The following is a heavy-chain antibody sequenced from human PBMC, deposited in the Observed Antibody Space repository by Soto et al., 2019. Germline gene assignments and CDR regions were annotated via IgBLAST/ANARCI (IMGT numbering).Heavy chain of an antibody. V-gene: IGHV4-30-2*01. CDR1: GGSISSGGYS. CDR3: ARGRILRYFDWLLSTSYFDY. CDR2: IYHSGST. J-gene: IGHJ4*02. D-gene: IGHD3-9*01. Sequence: LSLTCAVSGGSISSGGYSWSWIRQPPGKGLEWIGYIYHSGSTYYNPSLKSRVTISVDRSKNQFSLKLSSVTAADTAVYYCARGRILRYFDWLLSTSYFDYWGQGTLVTVSS.